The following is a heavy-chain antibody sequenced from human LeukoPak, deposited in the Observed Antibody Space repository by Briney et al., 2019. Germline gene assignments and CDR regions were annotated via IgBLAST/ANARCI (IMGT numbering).Heavy chain of an antibody. CDR3: ARGWGQWLAPMDY. D-gene: IGHD6-19*01. Sequence: PSETLSLTCAVYGGSFSGYYWSWIRQPPGKGLEWIGEINHSGSTNYNPSLKSRVTISVDTSKNQFSLKLSSVTAADTAVYYCARGWGQWLAPMDYWGQGTLVTVSS. CDR1: GGSFSGYY. CDR2: INHSGST. V-gene: IGHV4-34*01. J-gene: IGHJ4*02.